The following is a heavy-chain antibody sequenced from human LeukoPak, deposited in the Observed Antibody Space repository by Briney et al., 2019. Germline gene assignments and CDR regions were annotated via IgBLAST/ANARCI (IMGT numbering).Heavy chain of an antibody. Sequence: ASVKVSCKASGGTFNSYTISWVRQAPGQGLEWMGWINPNSGGTSYAQKFQGRVSVTRDTSISTAYMEVSRLRSDDTALYYCARDRVPFYSSTFKDYYLQYGLDVWGQGTTVTVSS. V-gene: IGHV1-2*02. CDR2: INPNSGGT. CDR3: ARDRVPFYSSTFKDYYLQYGLDV. D-gene: IGHD6-13*01. CDR1: GGTFNSYT. J-gene: IGHJ6*02.